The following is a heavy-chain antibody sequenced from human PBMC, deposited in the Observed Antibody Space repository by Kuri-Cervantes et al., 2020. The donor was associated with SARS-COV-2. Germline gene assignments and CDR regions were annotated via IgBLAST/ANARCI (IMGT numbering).Heavy chain of an antibody. CDR2: ISSSSSYI. J-gene: IGHJ6*02. CDR1: GFTFSSYS. CDR3: ARARNYYYYGMDV. V-gene: IGHV3-21*01. Sequence: WESLSLTCAASGFTFSSYSMNWVRQAPGKGLEWVSSISSSSSYIYYADSVKGRFTISRDNAKNSLYLQMNSLRAEDTAVYYCARARNYYYYGMDVWGQGTTVTVSS.